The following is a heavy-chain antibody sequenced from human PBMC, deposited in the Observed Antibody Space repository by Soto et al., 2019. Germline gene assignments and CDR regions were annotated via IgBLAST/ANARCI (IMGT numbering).Heavy chain of an antibody. D-gene: IGHD3-16*02. CDR3: LRRGSYRFNWFDP. V-gene: IGHV1-8*01. CDR2: MNPNSGNT. CDR1: GYTFISYD. Sequence: QVQLVQSGAEVKKPGASVKVSCKASGYTFISYDINWVRQATGQGPEWMGWMNPNSGNTGYPQKFQGRVTMTRNTSISTAYMELSSLRSEDTAVYYCLRRGSYRFNWFDPWGQGTLVTVSS. J-gene: IGHJ5*02.